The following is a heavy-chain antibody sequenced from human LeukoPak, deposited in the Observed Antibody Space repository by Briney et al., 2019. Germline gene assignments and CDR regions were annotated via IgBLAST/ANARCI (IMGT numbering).Heavy chain of an antibody. CDR1: GYSFTSYW. Sequence: GESLKISCKGSGYSFTSYWIGWVRQMPGKGLEWMGIIYPGDSDTRYSPSFQGQVTISADKSISTAYLQWSSLKASDTAMYYCARRGRAYCGGDCRADAFDIWGQGTMVTVSS. J-gene: IGHJ3*02. CDR2: IYPGDSDT. V-gene: IGHV5-51*01. CDR3: ARRGRAYCGGDCRADAFDI. D-gene: IGHD2-21*01.